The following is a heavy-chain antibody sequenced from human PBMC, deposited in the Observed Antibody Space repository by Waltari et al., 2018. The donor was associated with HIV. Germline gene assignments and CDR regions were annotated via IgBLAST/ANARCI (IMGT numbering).Heavy chain of an antibody. Sequence: QVQLQQWGAGLLKPSETLSLTCAVYGGSFSGYYWSWIRQPPGKGLEWIGEINHSGSTNYNPSLQRRVTISGDTAKNQFSLKLSSVTTADTAVYYCARFRGRYSSSWYGGAFDIWGQGTMVTVSS. J-gene: IGHJ3*02. D-gene: IGHD6-13*01. CDR3: ARFRGRYSSSWYGGAFDI. CDR1: GGSFSGYY. V-gene: IGHV4-34*01. CDR2: INHSGST.